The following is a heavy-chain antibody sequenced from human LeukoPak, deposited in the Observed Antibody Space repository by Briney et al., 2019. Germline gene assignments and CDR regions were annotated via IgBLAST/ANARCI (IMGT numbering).Heavy chain of an antibody. D-gene: IGHD3-9*01. V-gene: IGHV1-2*02. CDR3: ARDPEAYYDILTGPYYYYGMDV. J-gene: IGHJ6*02. CDR2: INPNSGGT. Sequence: GSVKVSCQASGYTFTGYYMHWVRPAPGQGLEWMGWINPNSGGTNYAQKFQGRVTMTRDTSISTAYMELSRLRSDDTAVYYCARDPEAYYDILTGPYYYYGMDVWGQGTTVTVSS. CDR1: GYTFTGYY.